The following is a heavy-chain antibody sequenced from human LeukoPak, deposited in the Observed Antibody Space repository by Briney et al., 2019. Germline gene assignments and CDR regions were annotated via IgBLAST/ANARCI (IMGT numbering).Heavy chain of an antibody. CDR3: AKGRYYYDSSGLFDY. CDR2: ISYDGSNK. Sequence: GGSLRLSCAASGFTFSSYEMNWVRQAPGKGLEWVAVISYDGSNKYYADSVKGRFTISRDNSKNTLYLQMNSLRAEDTAVYYCAKGRYYYDSSGLFDYWGQGTLVTVSS. CDR1: GFTFSSYE. D-gene: IGHD3-22*01. V-gene: IGHV3-30*18. J-gene: IGHJ4*02.